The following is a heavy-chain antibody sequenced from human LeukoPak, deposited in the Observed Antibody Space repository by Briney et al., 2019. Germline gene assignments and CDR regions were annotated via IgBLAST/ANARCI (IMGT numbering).Heavy chain of an antibody. D-gene: IGHD3-9*01. Sequence: GGSLRLSCAASGFTFSSYGMHWVRQAPGKGLEWVSAISGSGSSTYYADSVKGRFTISRDNSKNTLYLQMNSLRAEDTAVYYCANLTRHYDILTGYMGNWFDPWGQGTLVTVSS. J-gene: IGHJ5*02. CDR1: GFTFSSYG. V-gene: IGHV3-23*01. CDR2: ISGSGSST. CDR3: ANLTRHYDILTGYMGNWFDP.